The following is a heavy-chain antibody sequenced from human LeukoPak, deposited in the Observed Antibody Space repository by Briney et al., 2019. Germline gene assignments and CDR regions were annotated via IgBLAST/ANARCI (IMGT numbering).Heavy chain of an antibody. J-gene: IGHJ4*02. CDR1: GFSFSNAW. CDR2: IKSKSAGGTI. CDR3: TTYDRSGYYSDY. V-gene: IGHV3-15*01. Sequence: PGGSLRLSCAASGFSFSNAWMCWVRQAPGKGLEWVGRIKSKSAGGTIEYGAPVKGRFTISRDDSENMLYLQMSSLKTEDTAVYYCTTYDRSGYYSDYWGQGTLVTVSS. D-gene: IGHD3-22*01.